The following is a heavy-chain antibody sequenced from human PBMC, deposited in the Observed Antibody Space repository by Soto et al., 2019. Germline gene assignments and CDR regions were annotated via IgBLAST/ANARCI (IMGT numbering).Heavy chain of an antibody. V-gene: IGHV4-31*03. CDR2: IYYSGGT. CDR3: ARATSFSGHHGY. D-gene: IGHD2-8*02. Sequence: QLQLQESGPGLVKPSQTLSLAGTVPGGSFSSGGYYWSWIRQPQGKGLEWIGYIYYSGGTYYNPSLKSRFTISLDTSKNQFSLKLSSVTAADTAVYYCARATSFSGHHGYWGQGTLVTVSS. CDR1: GGSFSSGGYY. J-gene: IGHJ4*02.